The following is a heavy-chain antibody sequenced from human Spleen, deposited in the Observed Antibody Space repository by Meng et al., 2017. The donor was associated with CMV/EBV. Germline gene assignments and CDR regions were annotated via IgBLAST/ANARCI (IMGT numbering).Heavy chain of an antibody. CDR1: GFTFDDYA. Sequence: SLKISCAASGFTFDDYAVHWVRQAPGKGLEWVSGISWNSGNIGYADSVKGRFTISRDNAKNSLYLQMNSLRAEDTAVYYCARDVIEGDYWGQGTLVTVSS. D-gene: IGHD3-22*01. CDR3: ARDVIEGDY. CDR2: ISWNSGNI. V-gene: IGHV3-9*01. J-gene: IGHJ4*02.